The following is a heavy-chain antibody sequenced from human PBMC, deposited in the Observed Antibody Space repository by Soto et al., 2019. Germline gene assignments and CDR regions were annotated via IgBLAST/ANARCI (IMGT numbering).Heavy chain of an antibody. CDR3: STPIHGSHAFDS. D-gene: IGHD2-15*01. J-gene: IGHJ4*02. CDR1: GFTLSTAW. CDR2: IKSNTAGGAA. Sequence: GVYLRLSCAASGFTLSTAWTNWVRQAPGKGLEWVGRIKSNTAGGAADYAAPVQGRFTISRDDSKNTVYLEMNSLKAEDTAVYYCSTPIHGSHAFDSWGQGTLVTVSS. V-gene: IGHV3-15*07.